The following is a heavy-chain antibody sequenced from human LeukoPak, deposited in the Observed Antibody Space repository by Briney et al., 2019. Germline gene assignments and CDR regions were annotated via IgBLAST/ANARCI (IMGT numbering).Heavy chain of an antibody. V-gene: IGHV4-39*07. D-gene: IGHD6-19*01. CDR2: IYHSGST. CDR1: GGSISSSSYY. J-gene: IGHJ5*02. CDR3: ARDSEQWLSPHRNWFDP. Sequence: SETLSLTCTVSGGSISSSSYYWGWIRQPPGKGLEWIGSIYHSGSTYYNPSLKSRVTISVDTSKNQFSLKLSSVTAADTAVYYCARDSEQWLSPHRNWFDPWGQGTLVTVSS.